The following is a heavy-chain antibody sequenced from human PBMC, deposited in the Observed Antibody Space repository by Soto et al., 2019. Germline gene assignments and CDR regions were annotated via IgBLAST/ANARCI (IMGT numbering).Heavy chain of an antibody. Sequence: QVQLVQSGAEVKKPGSSVKVSCKASGGTFSSYAITWVRQAPGQGLEWMGGIIPIIGTANYAQKFQGRVTITADESTSTADMEVSSARSEDTNVYYWARYCSGGSCYELDYYYGMDFWGQRTTVTVSS. CDR3: ARYCSGGSCYELDYYYGMDF. J-gene: IGHJ6*01. D-gene: IGHD2-15*01. V-gene: IGHV1-69*12. CDR2: IIPIIGTA. CDR1: GGTFSSYA.